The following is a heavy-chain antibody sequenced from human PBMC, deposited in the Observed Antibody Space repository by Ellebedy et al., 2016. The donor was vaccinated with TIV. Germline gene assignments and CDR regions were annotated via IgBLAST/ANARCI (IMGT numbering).Heavy chain of an antibody. V-gene: IGHV3-7*01. CDR3: VRDDNSGWSDFDS. CDR1: GFRFGSHW. Sequence: PGGSLRLSCAASGFRFGSHWMIWVRQAPGKGLEWVANIKQDGSEKNYVDSVKGRFIISRDNTENSLYLQMNSLRAEDTALYYCVRDDNSGWSDFDSWGQGTLVTVSS. J-gene: IGHJ4*02. CDR2: IKQDGSEK. D-gene: IGHD6-19*01.